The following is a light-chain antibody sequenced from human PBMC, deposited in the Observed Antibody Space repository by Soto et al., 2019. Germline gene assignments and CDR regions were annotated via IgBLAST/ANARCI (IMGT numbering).Light chain of an antibody. J-gene: IGKJ2*01. Sequence: VLTQSPGTLSLSPGERATLSCRASQSVSSSFLAWYQQKPGQAHRLLIHAASTGATGIQARFRGSGSGTDFTLTIRSLEPEDSAVYFCNQYADSPQTFGQGTKVDIK. CDR3: NQYADSPQT. CDR1: QSVSSSF. CDR2: AAS. V-gene: IGKV3-20*01.